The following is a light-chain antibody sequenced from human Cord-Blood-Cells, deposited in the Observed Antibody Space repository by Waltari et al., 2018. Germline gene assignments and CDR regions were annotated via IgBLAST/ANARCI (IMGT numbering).Light chain of an antibody. CDR2: DAS. CDR1: QSVSSY. J-gene: IGKJ1*01. Sequence: EIVLTQSPATLSLSPGERATLSCRASQSVSSYLAWYQQKPGQAPRLLIYDASNRANGIPARFSGSGSGTGFTLTISSREPEDFAVYYCQQRSNWPVTFGQGTKVEIK. CDR3: QQRSNWPVT. V-gene: IGKV3-11*01.